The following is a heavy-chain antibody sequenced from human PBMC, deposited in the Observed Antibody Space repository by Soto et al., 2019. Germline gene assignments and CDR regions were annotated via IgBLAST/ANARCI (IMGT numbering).Heavy chain of an antibody. V-gene: IGHV4-31*03. CDR1: GGSISSGGYY. CDR2: IYYSGST. Sequence: QVQLQESGPGLVKPSQTLSLTCTVSGGSISSGGYYWSWIRQHPGKGLEWIGYIYYSGSTYYNPSLKSRGTISGDTSKNQCSLKLSAVTAADTAVYYCARDGDSYGYEGRDWGQGTLVTGSS. J-gene: IGHJ4*02. D-gene: IGHD5-18*01. CDR3: ARDGDSYGYEGRD.